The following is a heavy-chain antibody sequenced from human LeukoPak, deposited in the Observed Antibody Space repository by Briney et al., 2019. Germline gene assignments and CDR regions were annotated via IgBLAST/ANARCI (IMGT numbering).Heavy chain of an antibody. CDR2: INPSGGST. V-gene: IGHV1-46*01. J-gene: IGHJ5*02. CDR3: ARDNSVEDTAWWFDP. D-gene: IGHD4-23*01. CDR1: GYTFTSYY. Sequence: ASVKVSCKASGYTFTSYYMHWVRQAPGQGLEWMGIINPSGGSTSYAQKSQGRVTTTRDMSTSTDYMELSSLRSEDTAVYYCARDNSVEDTAWWFDPWGQGTLVTVSS.